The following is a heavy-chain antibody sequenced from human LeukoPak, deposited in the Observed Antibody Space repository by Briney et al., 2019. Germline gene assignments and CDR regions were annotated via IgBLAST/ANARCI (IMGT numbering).Heavy chain of an antibody. V-gene: IGHV3-11*01. Sequence: GSLILSCAASGFTFSDYYMSWIRQAPGKGLEWVSYISSSGSTIYYADSVKGRFTISRDNAKNSLYLQMNSLRAEDTAVYYCARDRYYYDSSGYSYYYYGMDVWGQGTTVTVSS. CDR1: GFTFSDYY. CDR2: ISSSGSTI. D-gene: IGHD3-22*01. CDR3: ARDRYYYDSSGYSYYYYGMDV. J-gene: IGHJ6*02.